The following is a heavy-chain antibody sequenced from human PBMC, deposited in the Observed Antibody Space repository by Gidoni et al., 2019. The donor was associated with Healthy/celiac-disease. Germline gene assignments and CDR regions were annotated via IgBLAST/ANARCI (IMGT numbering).Heavy chain of an antibody. V-gene: IGHV4-39*01. CDR2: IYYSGST. J-gene: IGHJ6*02. Sequence: QLQLQESGPGLVKPSETLSLTCTVSGGSISSSSYYLGWIRQPPGKGLEWIGSIYYSGSTYYNPSLKSRVTISVDTSKNQFSLKLSSVTAADTAVYYCARRVYCTNGVCSPHYYYYGMDVWGQGTTVTVSS. CDR3: ARRVYCTNGVCSPHYYYYGMDV. D-gene: IGHD2-8*01. CDR1: GGSISSSSYY.